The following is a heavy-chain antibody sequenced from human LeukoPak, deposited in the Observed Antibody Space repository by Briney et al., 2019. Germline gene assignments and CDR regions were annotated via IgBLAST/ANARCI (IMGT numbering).Heavy chain of an antibody. Sequence: GGSLRLSCAASGFTFSSYAMHGVRQAPGKGLEWEAVISYDGSNKYYADSVKGRFTISRDNSKNTLYLQMNSLRAEDTAVYYCARGTTMIVVVYYSDAFDIWGQGTMVTVSS. CDR1: GFTFSSYA. D-gene: IGHD3-22*01. CDR2: ISYDGSNK. V-gene: IGHV3-30-3*01. CDR3: ARGTTMIVVVYYSDAFDI. J-gene: IGHJ3*02.